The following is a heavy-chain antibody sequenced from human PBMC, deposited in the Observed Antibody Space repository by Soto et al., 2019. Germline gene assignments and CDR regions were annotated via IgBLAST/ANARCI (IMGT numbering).Heavy chain of an antibody. CDR1: GGSISSSSYY. J-gene: IGHJ3*02. V-gene: IGHV4-39*01. CDR3: ARHVRLQLERRPGGAFDI. D-gene: IGHD1-1*01. Sequence: SKTLSLTCTVSGGSISSSSYYWGWIRQPPGKGLEWIGSIYYSGSTYYNPSLKSRVTISVDTSKNQFSLKLSSVTAADTAVYYCARHVRLQLERRPGGAFDIWGQGTMVT. CDR2: IYYSGST.